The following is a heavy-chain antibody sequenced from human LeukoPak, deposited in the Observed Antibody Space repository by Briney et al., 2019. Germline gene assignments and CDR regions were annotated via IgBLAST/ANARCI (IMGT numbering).Heavy chain of an antibody. V-gene: IGHV4-4*07. J-gene: IGHJ4*02. D-gene: IGHD1-26*01. CDR1: GGSFSGYY. CDR2: IYTSGTT. CDR3: ARESGTERYFDY. Sequence: SETLSLTCAVYGGSFSGYYWSWIRQPPGKGLEWIGRIYTSGTTNYNPSLKSRVSMSVDTSKNQFSLKLSSVTAADTAVYYCARESGTERYFDYWGQGTLVTVSS.